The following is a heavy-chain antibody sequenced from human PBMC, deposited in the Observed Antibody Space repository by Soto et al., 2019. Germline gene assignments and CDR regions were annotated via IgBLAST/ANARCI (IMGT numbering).Heavy chain of an antibody. J-gene: IGHJ6*02. CDR1: GYTFTSYG. Sequence: QVQLVQAGAEVKKPGASVKVSCKASGYTFTSYGISWVRQAPGQGLEWMGWISAYNGNTNYAQKLQGRVTMTTDTPTSTAYMELRSLRSDDTAVYYCARAGYSSSWRDLKLNQYYYYGMDLWGQGTTVTVS. CDR3: ARAGYSSSWRDLKLNQYYYYGMDL. D-gene: IGHD6-13*01. V-gene: IGHV1-18*01. CDR2: ISAYNGNT.